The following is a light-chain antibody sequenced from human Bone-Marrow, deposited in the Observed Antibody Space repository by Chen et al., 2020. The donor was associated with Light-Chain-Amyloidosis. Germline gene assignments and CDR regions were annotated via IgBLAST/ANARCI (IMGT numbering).Light chain of an antibody. CDR2: EVT. CDR1: SSDVGGDNH. Sequence: QSALTQPASVSGSPGQSITISCTGTSSDVGGDNHVSWYQQHPDKAHKLMIYEVTNRPSWVPDRFSGSKSDNTASMTVAGLQTEDGADDFCGSYSITNPLFFGSGTRRTVL. V-gene: IGLV2-14*01. CDR3: GSYSITNPLF. J-gene: IGLJ1*01.